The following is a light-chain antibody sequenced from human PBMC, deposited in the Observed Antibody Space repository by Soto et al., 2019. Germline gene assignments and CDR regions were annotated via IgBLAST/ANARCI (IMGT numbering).Light chain of an antibody. J-gene: IGKJ2*01. CDR2: GAS. CDR3: QQYGSSPYT. Sequence: EVVLAQSPGTLSLSPGERATLSCRASQSITRSYLAWYQQKHGQAPGLLIYGASSRATGIPERFSGSGSGTDFTLTISRLEPEDLAVYFCQQYGSSPYTFGQGTKLEIK. CDR1: QSITRSY. V-gene: IGKV3-20*01.